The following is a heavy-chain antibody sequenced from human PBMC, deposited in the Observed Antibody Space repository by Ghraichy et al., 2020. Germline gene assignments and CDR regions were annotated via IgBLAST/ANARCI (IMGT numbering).Heavy chain of an antibody. CDR3: AKDYPRGGCKRGGSCNSYPIDY. CDR2: INADATKT. J-gene: IGHJ4*02. CDR1: GFTFSNFA. Sequence: GGSLRLSCAASGFTFSNFAMNWVRQAPGKGLEWVSSINADATKTYYTDSVKGRFTISRDDSKNTLYLQMNSLRAEDRAVYYCAKDYPRGGCKRGGSCNSYPIDYWGLGTLVTVTT. V-gene: IGHV3-23*01. D-gene: IGHD2-15*01.